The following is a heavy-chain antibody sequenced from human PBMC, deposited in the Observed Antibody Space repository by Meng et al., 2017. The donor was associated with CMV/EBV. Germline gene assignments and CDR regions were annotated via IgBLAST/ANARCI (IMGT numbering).Heavy chain of an antibody. Sequence: GRRGEPVPGVVKPADTLSLICTVSGGSISSSYWSLIRQPAGKGLEWIGRIYTSGSTNYNPSLKSRVTMSVDTSKNQFSLKLRSGTAADTAVYYCARDLMNCSSTSCANWFDPWGQGTLVTVSS. CDR1: GGSISSSY. V-gene: IGHV4-4*07. CDR3: ARDLMNCSSTSCANWFDP. CDR2: IYTSGST. J-gene: IGHJ5*02. D-gene: IGHD2-2*01.